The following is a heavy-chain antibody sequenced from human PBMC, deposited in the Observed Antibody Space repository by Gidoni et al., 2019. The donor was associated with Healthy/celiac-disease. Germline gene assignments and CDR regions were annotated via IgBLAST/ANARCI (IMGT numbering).Heavy chain of an antibody. CDR3: ARGEYCSSTSCSLAWRLGY. D-gene: IGHD2-2*01. V-gene: IGHV3-30-3*01. Sequence: QVQLVESGGGVVQPGRSLRLSCAASGFTFSSYAMHWVRQAPGKGLEWVAVISYDGSNKYYADSVKGRFTISRDNAKNTLYLQMNSLRAEDTAVYYCARGEYCSSTSCSLAWRLGYWGQGTLVTVSS. CDR2: ISYDGSNK. J-gene: IGHJ4*02. CDR1: GFTFSSYA.